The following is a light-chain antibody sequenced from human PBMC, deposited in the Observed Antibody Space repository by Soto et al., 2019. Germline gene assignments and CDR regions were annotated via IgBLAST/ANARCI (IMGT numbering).Light chain of an antibody. CDR1: QSISSW. J-gene: IGKJ1*01. Sequence: DIQMTPSPSTLSASVGDRVTITCRASQSISSWLAWYQQKPGKAPKLLIYKASSLESGVPSRFSGSGSGTEFTLTISNLQPDDFATYYCQQYKAFWTFGQGTKV. V-gene: IGKV1-5*03. CDR2: KAS. CDR3: QQYKAFWT.